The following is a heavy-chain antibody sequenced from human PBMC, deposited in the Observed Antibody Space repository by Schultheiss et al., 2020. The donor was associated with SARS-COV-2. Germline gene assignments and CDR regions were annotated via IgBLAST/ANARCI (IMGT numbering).Heavy chain of an antibody. CDR2: ISSSSSDI. J-gene: IGHJ4*02. CDR1: GFTFSSYS. V-gene: IGHV3-21*01. Sequence: GGSLRLSCAASGFTFSSYSMNWVRQAPGKGLEWVSYISSSSSDIYYADSVKGRFTISRDNANNSLYLQMNSLRAEDTAVYYCARDPSRDDELCDFDYWGQGTLVTVSS. CDR3: ARDPSRDDELCDFDY. D-gene: IGHD5-24*01.